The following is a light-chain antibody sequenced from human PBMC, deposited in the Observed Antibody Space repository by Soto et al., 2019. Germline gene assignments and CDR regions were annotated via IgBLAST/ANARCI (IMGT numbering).Light chain of an antibody. V-gene: IGLV2-14*01. CDR3: SSFTSGTTLYV. CDR1: GSDVGGYNY. J-gene: IGLJ1*01. CDR2: EVS. Sequence: QSVLTQPASVSGSFGQSITISCTGTGSDVGGYNYVSWYQQHPGKAPKVMIYEVSNRPSGVSNRFSGSKSDNTASLTISGLQAEDEADYYCSSFTSGTTLYVFGTGTKLTVL.